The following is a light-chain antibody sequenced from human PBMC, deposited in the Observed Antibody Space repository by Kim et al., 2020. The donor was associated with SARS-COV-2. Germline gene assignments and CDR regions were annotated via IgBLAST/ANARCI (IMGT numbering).Light chain of an antibody. V-gene: IGLV3-25*03. CDR2: KDS. J-gene: IGLJ2*01. CDR3: QSADSSGTGMV. Sequence: PGQTARITCSGDALPKQYAYWYQQKPGQAPVLVIYKDSERPSGIPERFSGSSSGTTVTLTISGVQAEDEADYYCQSADSSGTGMVFGGGTQLTVL. CDR1: ALPKQY.